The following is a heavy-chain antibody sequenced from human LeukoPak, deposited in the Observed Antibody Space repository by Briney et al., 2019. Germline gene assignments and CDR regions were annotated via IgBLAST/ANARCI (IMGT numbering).Heavy chain of an antibody. CDR3: ARVVVVAATDYGMDV. D-gene: IGHD2-15*01. Sequence: TSETLSLTCTVSGGSISRGGYYWSWIRQHTGTGLEWIGYIYHSGSTYYNPSLKSRVTMSVDTSKNQFSLKLSSVTAADTAVYYCARVVVVAATDYGMDVWGKGTTVTVSS. CDR2: IYHSGST. CDR1: GGSISRGGYY. J-gene: IGHJ6*04. V-gene: IGHV4-31*03.